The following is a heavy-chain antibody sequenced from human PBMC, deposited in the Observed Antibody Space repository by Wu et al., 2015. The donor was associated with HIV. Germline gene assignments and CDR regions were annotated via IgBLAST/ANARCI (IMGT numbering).Heavy chain of an antibody. J-gene: IGHJ6*03. CDR2: IIPIFGTA. Sequence: QVQLVQSGAEVKKPGSSVKVSCKASGGTFSSYAISWVRQAPGQGLEWMGGIIPIFGTANYAQKFQGRVTITADESTSTAYMELSSLRSEDTAVYYCARDRLGIDSGYGLYYYMDVVGQKGPRVTVSS. CDR1: GGTFSSYA. CDR3: ARDRLGIDSGYGLYYYMDV. V-gene: IGHV1-69*12. D-gene: IGHD5-12*01.